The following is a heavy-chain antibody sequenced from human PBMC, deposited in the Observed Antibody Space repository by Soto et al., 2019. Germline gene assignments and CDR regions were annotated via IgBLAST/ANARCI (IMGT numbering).Heavy chain of an antibody. CDR2: INAGNGNT. D-gene: IGHD4-17*01. V-gene: IGHV1-3*01. CDR1: GYTFTSYA. Sequence: QVQLVQSGAEVKKPGASVKVSCKASGYTFTSYAMHWVRQAPGQRLEWMGWINAGNGNTKYSQKFQGRVTITRDTSASTAYMELSSLRSEDTAVYYCAARGGGDYNYYYYGTDVWGQGTTVTVSS. J-gene: IGHJ6*02. CDR3: AARGGGDYNYYYYGTDV.